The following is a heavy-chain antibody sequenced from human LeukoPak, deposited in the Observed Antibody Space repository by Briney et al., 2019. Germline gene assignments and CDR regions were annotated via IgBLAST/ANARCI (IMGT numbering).Heavy chain of an antibody. CDR3: AREGFLDY. D-gene: IGHD3-3*01. Sequence: GGSLRLSCAASGFTFSDYEMNWVRQTPGKGLEWVSYIGTSGSRVFYADSVKGRFTISRDNAKNSLYLQMNSLRAEDTAVYYCAREGFLDYWGQGTLVTVSS. J-gene: IGHJ4*02. CDR1: GFTFSDYE. CDR2: IGTSGSRV. V-gene: IGHV3-48*03.